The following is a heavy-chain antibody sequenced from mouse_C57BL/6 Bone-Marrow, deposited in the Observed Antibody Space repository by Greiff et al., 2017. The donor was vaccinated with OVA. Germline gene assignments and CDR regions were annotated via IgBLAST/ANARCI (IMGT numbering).Heavy chain of an antibody. V-gene: IGHV1-80*01. CDR1: GYAFSSYW. CDR3: AMLPRGY. CDR2: IYTGDGDT. Sequence: QVQLQQSGAELVKPGASVKISCKASGYAFSSYWMNWVKQRPGKGLEWIGQIYTGDGDTNYNGKFKGKATLTADKYSSTAYIQLSSLTSEYSSVYFCAMLPRGYGGQGTTLTVSS. J-gene: IGHJ2*01.